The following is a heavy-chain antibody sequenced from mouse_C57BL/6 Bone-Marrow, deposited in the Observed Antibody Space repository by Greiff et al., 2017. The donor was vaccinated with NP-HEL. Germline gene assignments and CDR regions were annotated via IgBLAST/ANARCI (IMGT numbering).Heavy chain of an antibody. J-gene: IGHJ2*01. V-gene: IGHV1-66*01. D-gene: IGHD1-1*01. Sequence: QVQLQQSGPELVKPGASVKISCKASGYSFTSYYIHWVKQRPGQGLEWIGWIYPGSGNTKYNEKFKGKATLTADKPSSTAYMQLSSLTSEDSAVYYCARLLPDYWGQGTTLTVSS. CDR2: IYPGSGNT. CDR3: ARLLPDY. CDR1: GYSFTSYY.